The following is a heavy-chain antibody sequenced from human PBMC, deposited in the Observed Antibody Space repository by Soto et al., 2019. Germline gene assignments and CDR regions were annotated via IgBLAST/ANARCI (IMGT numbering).Heavy chain of an antibody. D-gene: IGHD3-22*01. CDR3: SRDLLDDSIRLFDH. Sequence: GESLKISCTGSGFVFSSFWMSWVRQAPGKGPEWVANINQDGSETYHGNPVLGRFTISRDNARNSLYLEMHSLRFDDTAVYYCSRDLLDDSIRLFDHWGQGILVTVSS. V-gene: IGHV3-7*01. J-gene: IGHJ5*02. CDR1: GFVFSSFW. CDR2: INQDGSET.